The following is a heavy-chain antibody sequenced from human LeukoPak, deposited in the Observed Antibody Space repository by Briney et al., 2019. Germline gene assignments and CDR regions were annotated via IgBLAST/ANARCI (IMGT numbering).Heavy chain of an antibody. CDR3: AREYSSSSGWFDP. V-gene: IGHV4-59*12. Sequence: SETLSLTCTVSGGSISSYYWSWIRQPPGKGLEWIGCIYYGGSTNYNPSLKSRVTISVDTSKNQFSLKLSSVTAADTAVYYCAREYSSSSGWFDPWGQGTLVTVSS. CDR2: IYYGGST. D-gene: IGHD6-6*01. CDR1: GGSISSYY. J-gene: IGHJ5*02.